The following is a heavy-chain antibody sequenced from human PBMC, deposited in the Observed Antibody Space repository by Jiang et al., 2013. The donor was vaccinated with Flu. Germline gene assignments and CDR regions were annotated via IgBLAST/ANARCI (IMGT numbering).Heavy chain of an antibody. Sequence: STYGISWVRQAPGQGLEWMGRIVPILGMTNYAQKFQGRVTITADRSTSAAYMELSSLTSEDTAVYYCARVSSGGSGADSWGQGTLVTVSS. CDR1: STYG. CDR3: ARVSSGGSGADS. D-gene: IGHD2-15*01. CDR2: IVPILGMT. J-gene: IGHJ4*02. V-gene: IGHV1-69*04.